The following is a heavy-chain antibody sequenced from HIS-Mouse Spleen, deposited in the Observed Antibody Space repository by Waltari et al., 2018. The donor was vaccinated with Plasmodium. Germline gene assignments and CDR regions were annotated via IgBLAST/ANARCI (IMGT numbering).Heavy chain of an antibody. CDR3: ARVLGYKAAAGTFVEYFQH. V-gene: IGHV1-2*02. Sequence: QVQLVQSGAEVKKPGASVKVSCKASGYTFTGYYMHWVRQAPGQGLEWMGWINPNSGGTNYAQKCQGRVTMTRDTSISTAYMELIRLRSDDTAVYYCARVLGYKAAAGTFVEYFQHWGQGTLVTVSS. CDR1: GYTFTGYY. J-gene: IGHJ1*01. CDR2: INPNSGGT. D-gene: IGHD6-13*01.